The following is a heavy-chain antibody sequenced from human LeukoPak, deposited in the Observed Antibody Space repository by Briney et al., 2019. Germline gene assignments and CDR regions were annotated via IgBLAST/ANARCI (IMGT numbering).Heavy chain of an antibody. V-gene: IGHV1-69*01. Sequence: SVNVSCKASGGTFSSYAISWVRQAPGQGLEWMGGIIPIFGTANYAQKFQGRVTITADESTSTAYMELSSLRSEDTAVYYCARDQGPIGYCSSTSCYTTPPAYWGQGTLVTVSS. CDR3: ARDQGPIGYCSSTSCYTTPPAY. J-gene: IGHJ4*02. CDR1: GGTFSSYA. D-gene: IGHD2-2*02. CDR2: IIPIFGTA.